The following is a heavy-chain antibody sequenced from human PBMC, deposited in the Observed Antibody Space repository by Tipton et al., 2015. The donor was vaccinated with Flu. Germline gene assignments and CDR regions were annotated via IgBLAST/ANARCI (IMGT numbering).Heavy chain of an antibody. D-gene: IGHD3-10*01. V-gene: IGHV4-59*08. CDR3: ARHSGSRSYPLDY. J-gene: IGHJ4*02. CDR2: TTYSGTT. Sequence: LRLSCTVSGDSIGTYSWSWIRQPPGKGLEWIGYTTYSGTTSYNPSLQSRVSISIDTSKNQFSLKLSSVTAADTAVYYCARHSGSRSYPLDYWGQGTLVTVSS. CDR1: GDSIGTYS.